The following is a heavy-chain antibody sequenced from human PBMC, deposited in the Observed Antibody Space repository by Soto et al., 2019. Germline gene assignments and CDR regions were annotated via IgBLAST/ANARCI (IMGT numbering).Heavy chain of an antibody. CDR2: INPSGGST. D-gene: IGHD2-2*01. CDR3: ARDCSSTSCYGAGSDYHYVMDF. V-gene: IGHV1-46*01. Sequence: ASVKVSCKASGYTFTSYYMHWVRQAPGQGLEWMGIINPSGGSTSYAQKFQGRVTMTRDTSTSTVYMELSSLRSEDTAVYYCARDCSSTSCYGAGSDYHYVMDFWGQGSTVIVSS. J-gene: IGHJ6*02. CDR1: GYTFTSYY.